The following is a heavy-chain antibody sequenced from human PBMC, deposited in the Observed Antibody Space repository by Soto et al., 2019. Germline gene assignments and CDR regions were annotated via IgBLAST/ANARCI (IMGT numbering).Heavy chain of an antibody. Sequence: PGGSLRLSCAASGFTFSDYYMTWIRQAPGSGLEWVSYISSSSGTISYAAPVKGRFTISRDDSKNTLYLQMNSLKTEDTAVYYCTTDICGGDCFDYWGQGTLVTVSS. J-gene: IGHJ4*02. CDR3: TTDICGGDCFDY. CDR2: ISSSSGTI. CDR1: GFTFSDYY. V-gene: IGHV3-11*01. D-gene: IGHD2-21*01.